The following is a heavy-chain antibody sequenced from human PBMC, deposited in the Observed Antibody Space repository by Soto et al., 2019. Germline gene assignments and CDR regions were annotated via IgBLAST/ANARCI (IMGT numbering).Heavy chain of an antibody. CDR1: GYTFTSYG. CDR2: ISAYNGNT. Sequence: QVQLVQSGAEVKKPGASVKVSCKASGYTFTSYGXXXXXXXXXXXLEWMGWISAYNGNTNYAQKLQGRVTMTTDTXXXXXXXXXXXXXXXXXXXXXXXXXXXXXXXFDPWGQGTLVTVSS. V-gene: IGHV1-18*01. J-gene: IGHJ5*02. CDR3: XXXXXXXXXFDP.